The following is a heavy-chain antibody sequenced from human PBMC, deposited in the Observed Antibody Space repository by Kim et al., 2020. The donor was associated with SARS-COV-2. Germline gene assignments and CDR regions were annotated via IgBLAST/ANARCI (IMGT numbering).Heavy chain of an antibody. J-gene: IGHJ3*02. CDR1: GFTFSSYG. Sequence: GGSLRLSCAASGFTFSSYGMHWVRQAPGKGLEWVAVIWYDGSNKYYADSVKGRFTISRDNSKNTLYLQMNSLRAEDTAVYYCARGTKWELPGHAFDIWGQGTMVTVSS. CDR2: IWYDGSNK. V-gene: IGHV3-33*01. D-gene: IGHD1-26*01. CDR3: ARGTKWELPGHAFDI.